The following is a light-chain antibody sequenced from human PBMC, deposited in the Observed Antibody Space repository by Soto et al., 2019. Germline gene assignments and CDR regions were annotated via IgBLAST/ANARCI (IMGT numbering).Light chain of an antibody. J-gene: IGKJ1*01. V-gene: IGKV3-20*01. CDR3: QQYGGSSWT. CDR1: QSISISY. Sequence: EIVLTQSPDTLSLSPGERATLSCRASQSISISYLAWYQQQPGQAPRLLIYSTSTRATGIPDRFSGSGSGTDFTLTISKLEPGDFAVYYCQQYGGSSWTFGQGTKV. CDR2: STS.